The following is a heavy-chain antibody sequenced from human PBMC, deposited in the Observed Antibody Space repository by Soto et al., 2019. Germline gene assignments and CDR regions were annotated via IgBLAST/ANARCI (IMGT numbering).Heavy chain of an antibody. J-gene: IGHJ4*02. Sequence: AEGSLRLSCVGSGFIFSNNGMHWVRQTPGKGLEWVAFMSYDGSDTFYADSVKGRFTISRDNSKNTLFLHMSNLRAEDTAMYYCTIVRVADSALDHWGQGTLVTVSS. CDR1: GFIFSNNG. CDR3: TIVRVADSALDH. D-gene: IGHD3-10*02. CDR2: MSYDGSDT. V-gene: IGHV3-30*02.